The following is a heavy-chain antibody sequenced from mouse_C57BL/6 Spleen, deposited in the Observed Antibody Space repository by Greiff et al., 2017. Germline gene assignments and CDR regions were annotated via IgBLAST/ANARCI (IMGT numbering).Heavy chain of an antibody. CDR3: ARSGDGSSPAWFAY. V-gene: IGHV1-55*01. D-gene: IGHD1-1*01. Sequence: VQLQQSGAVLVKPGASVKMSCKASGYTFTSYWITWVKQRPGQGLEWIGDIYPGSGSTNYNEKFKGKATLTVDTSSSTAYMQLSSLTSEDSAVYYCARSGDGSSPAWFAYWGQGTLVTVSA. CDR2: IYPGSGST. J-gene: IGHJ3*01. CDR1: GYTFTSYW.